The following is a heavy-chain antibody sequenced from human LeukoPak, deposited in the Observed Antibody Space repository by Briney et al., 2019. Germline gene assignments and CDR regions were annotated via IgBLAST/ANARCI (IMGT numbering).Heavy chain of an antibody. V-gene: IGHV3-74*01. CDR2: ISPTGSTT. J-gene: IGHJ4*02. Sequence: GGSLRLSCTASGFSFSGHWMHWARQLPGKGLVWVSRISPTGSTTSYADSVKGRFTISRDNSKRTLYLQMNSLRAEDTAVYYCAKHKENYGDSCLDDYWGQGTLVTVSS. CDR1: GFSFSGHW. CDR3: AKHKENYGDSCLDDY. D-gene: IGHD4-17*01.